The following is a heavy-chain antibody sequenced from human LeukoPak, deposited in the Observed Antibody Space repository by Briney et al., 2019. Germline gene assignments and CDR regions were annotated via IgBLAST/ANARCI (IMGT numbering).Heavy chain of an antibody. CDR3: ARGNFDWFFSY. CDR1: GGSISSYY. Sequence: PSETLSLTCTVSGGSISSYYWSWIRQPPGKGLEWIGYIYYSGSTNYNPSLKSRVTISVDTSKNHFSLNLKSVTAADTAVYFCARGNFDWFFSYWGQGTLVTVSS. J-gene: IGHJ4*02. D-gene: IGHD3-9*01. V-gene: IGHV4-59*08. CDR2: IYYSGST.